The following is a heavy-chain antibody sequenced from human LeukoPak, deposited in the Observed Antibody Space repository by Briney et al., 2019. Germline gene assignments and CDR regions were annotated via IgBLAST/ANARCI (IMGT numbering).Heavy chain of an antibody. CDR2: ISGSGGST. J-gene: IGHJ4*02. D-gene: IGHD4-17*01. Sequence: PGGSLRLSWAASGFTFSSYAMSWVRQAPGKGLEWVSAISGSGGSTYYADSVKGRFTISRDNSKNTLYLQMNSLRAEDTAVYYCAKGTRDDYGDYFYFDYWGQGTLVTVSS. CDR3: AKGTRDDYGDYFYFDY. CDR1: GFTFSSYA. V-gene: IGHV3-23*01.